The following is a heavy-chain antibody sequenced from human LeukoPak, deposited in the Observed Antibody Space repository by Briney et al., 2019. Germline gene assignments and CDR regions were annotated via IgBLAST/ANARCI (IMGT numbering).Heavy chain of an antibody. D-gene: IGHD6-19*01. CDR1: GGSISSSSYY. Sequence: KTSETLSLTCTVSGGSISSSSYYWGWIRQPPGKGLEWIGSIYYSGSTYYNPSLKSRVTISVDTSKNQFSLKPSSVTSADMADNSWARLAVAGPWGQGTLVTVSS. CDR2: IYYSGST. CDR3: ARLAVAGP. V-gene: IGHV4-39*01. J-gene: IGHJ5*02.